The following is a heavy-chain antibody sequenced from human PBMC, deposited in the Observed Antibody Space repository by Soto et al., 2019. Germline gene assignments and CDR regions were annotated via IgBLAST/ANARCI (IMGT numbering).Heavy chain of an antibody. Sequence: SVKVSCKASGGTFSSYAISWVRQAPGQGLEWMGGIIPIFGTANYAQKFQGRVTITADESTSTAYMELSSLRSEDTAVYYCARGVLEWSRNWFDPWGQGTLVTVSS. V-gene: IGHV1-69*13. CDR2: IIPIFGTA. D-gene: IGHD3-3*01. J-gene: IGHJ5*02. CDR1: GGTFSSYA. CDR3: ARGVLEWSRNWFDP.